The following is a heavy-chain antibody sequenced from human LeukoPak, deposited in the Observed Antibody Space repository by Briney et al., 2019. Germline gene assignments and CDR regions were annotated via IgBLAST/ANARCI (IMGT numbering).Heavy chain of an antibody. V-gene: IGHV5-51*01. Sequence: GESLKISCKGSGYIFTSYWIGWVRQMPGKGLEWMGIIYPGDSYTRYSASFQGQVTISADKSISTAYLQWSSLKASDTAMYYCARYCSGGSCHFNGFDPWGQGTLVTVSS. CDR1: GYIFTSYW. J-gene: IGHJ5*02. CDR3: ARYCSGGSCHFNGFDP. CDR2: IYPGDSYT. D-gene: IGHD2-15*01.